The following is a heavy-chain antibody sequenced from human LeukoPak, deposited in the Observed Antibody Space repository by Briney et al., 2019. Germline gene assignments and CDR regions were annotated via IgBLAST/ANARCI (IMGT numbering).Heavy chain of an antibody. J-gene: IGHJ6*02. D-gene: IGHD3-9*01. Sequence: ASVKVSCKVSGYTLTELSMHWVRQAPGKGLEWMGGFDPEDGETIYAQKLQGRVTMTTDTSTSTAYMELRSLRSDDTAVYYCARAPLYYDILTGYYPAEDYYGMDVWGQGTTVTVSS. CDR3: ARAPLYYDILTGYYPAEDYYGMDV. V-gene: IGHV1-24*01. CDR2: FDPEDGET. CDR1: GYTLTELS.